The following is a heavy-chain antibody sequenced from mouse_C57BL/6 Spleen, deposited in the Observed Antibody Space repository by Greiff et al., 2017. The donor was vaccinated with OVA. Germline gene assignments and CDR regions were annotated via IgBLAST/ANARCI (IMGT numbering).Heavy chain of an antibody. V-gene: IGHV3-6*01. CDR3: ARYGNLYAMDY. J-gene: IGHJ4*01. Sequence: DVKLQESGPGLVKPSQSLSLTCSVTGYSITSGYYWNWIRQFPGNKLEWMGYISYDGSNNYNPSLKNRISITRDTSKNQFFLKLNSVTTEDTATYYCARYGNLYAMDYWGQGTSVTVSS. CDR1: GYSITSGYY. D-gene: IGHD2-1*01. CDR2: ISYDGSN.